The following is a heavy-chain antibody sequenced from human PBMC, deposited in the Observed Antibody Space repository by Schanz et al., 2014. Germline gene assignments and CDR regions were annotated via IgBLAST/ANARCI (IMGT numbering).Heavy chain of an antibody. CDR1: GGTFSSYT. J-gene: IGHJ4*02. CDR2: IIPVLAIA. Sequence: QVQLVQSGAEVKKPGSSVKVSCTASGGTFSSYTISWIRQAPGQGLEWMGRIIPVLAIADYAQKFQGRVTNTADKSTSTAYMDLSSLRPEDTAVYYCARDQSPYTNSSDVRYFDYWGQGSLVTVSS. V-gene: IGHV1-69*08. CDR3: ARDQSPYTNSSDVRYFDY. D-gene: IGHD6-6*01.